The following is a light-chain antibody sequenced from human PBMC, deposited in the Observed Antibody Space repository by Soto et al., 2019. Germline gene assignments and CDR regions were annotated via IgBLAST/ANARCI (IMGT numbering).Light chain of an antibody. J-gene: IGKJ1*01. CDR3: QQFNTSPWT. CDR1: QSIGKSY. Sequence: ETVLTQSPGTVSLSPGESATLSCRASQSIGKSYLAWFQHKPGQAPRLLIYGASTRATGIPDRFRGSGSGTDFTLTVSRLESDDFATYYCQQFNTSPWTFGQGTKVEIK. V-gene: IGKV3-20*01. CDR2: GAS.